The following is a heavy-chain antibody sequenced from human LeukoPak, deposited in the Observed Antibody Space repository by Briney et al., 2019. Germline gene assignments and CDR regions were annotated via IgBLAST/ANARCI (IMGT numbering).Heavy chain of an antibody. J-gene: IGHJ4*02. CDR2: IYYTGST. CDR3: ARDTAMVIDY. V-gene: IGHV4-59*01. CDR1: GGSITSYY. Sequence: PPESLSLTCPVSGGSITSYYWSWIRQPPGKGLGWIGYIYYTGSTNYNPSLKSRVTISADTYKNQFSLKLSSVTAADTAVYYCARDTAMVIDYSGQGTLVTVSS. D-gene: IGHD5-18*01.